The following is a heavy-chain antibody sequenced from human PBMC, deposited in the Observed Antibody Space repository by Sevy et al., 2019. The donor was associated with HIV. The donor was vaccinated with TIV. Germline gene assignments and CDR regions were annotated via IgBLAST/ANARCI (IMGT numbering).Heavy chain of an antibody. D-gene: IGHD6-25*01. V-gene: IGHV3-74*01. CDR3: ARSMYITIRLD. J-gene: IGHJ4*02. Sequence: GGSLRLSCAASGFTFSSNWMHWVRQAPGKGLVWVSRIKSDGSSTSYADSVKGRFTISRDNAKNTLYLQMNSLRVEDTAVYYCARSMYITIRLDGGQGTLVTVSS. CDR1: GFTFSSNW. CDR2: IKSDGSST.